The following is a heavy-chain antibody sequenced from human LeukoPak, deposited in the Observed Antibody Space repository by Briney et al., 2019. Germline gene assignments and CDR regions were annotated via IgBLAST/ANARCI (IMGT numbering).Heavy chain of an antibody. D-gene: IGHD5-24*01. CDR2: IYTSGST. CDR3: ATEVSGWVQSNSYWYFDL. V-gene: IGHV4-4*07. Sequence: SETLSLTCTVSGDPIISYYWTWIRQPAGRGLEWIGRIYTSGSTHYNPSLKSRVTISVDTSKNQFSLKLSSVTAADTAVYYCATEVSGWVQSNSYWYFDLWGRGTLVTVSS. CDR1: GDPIISYY. J-gene: IGHJ2*01.